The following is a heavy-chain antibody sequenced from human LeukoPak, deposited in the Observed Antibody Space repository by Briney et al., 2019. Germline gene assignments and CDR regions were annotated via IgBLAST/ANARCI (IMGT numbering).Heavy chain of an antibody. V-gene: IGHV3-23*01. CDR3: AKGESRPNYYLDF. J-gene: IGHJ4*02. D-gene: IGHD3-10*01. CDR1: GFTFSTYA. Sequence: QPGGSLRLSCVASGFTFSTYAMRWVRQATGKGLEWVSSISGTNSGRGGDTFYADSVKGRFTISRDNSRNILYLEMNSLRAEDTAVYYCAKGESRPNYYLDFWGQGTLVTVSS. CDR2: ISGTNSGRGGDT.